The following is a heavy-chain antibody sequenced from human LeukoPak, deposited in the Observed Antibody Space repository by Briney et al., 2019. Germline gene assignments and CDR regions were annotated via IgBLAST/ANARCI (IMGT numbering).Heavy chain of an antibody. CDR1: GGSISSRSHY. CDR3: ATPAGPFGDYDN. V-gene: IGHV4-39*01. Sequence: SETLSLTCTVSGGSISSRSHYWGWIRQPPGQGLEWIGSIYYSGTTYYSPSLESRVTISVDTSKNQFSLKLGSVTAADTAVYYCATPAGPFGDYDNWGQGTLVFVSS. D-gene: IGHD4-17*01. J-gene: IGHJ4*02. CDR2: IYYSGTT.